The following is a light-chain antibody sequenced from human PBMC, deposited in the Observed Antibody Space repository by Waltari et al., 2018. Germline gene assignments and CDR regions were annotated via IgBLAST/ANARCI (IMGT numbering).Light chain of an antibody. J-gene: IGLJ2*01. V-gene: IGLV2-8*01. Sequence: QSALTHPPSASGSPGQSLTIPCTGTTTDVVPYKYASWYQQHPGNAPKLIIYEVTERPSGVSDRFSGSKSGNTASLTVSGLQADDEADYYCSSFAGRNTLFGGGTKLTVL. CDR3: SSFAGRNTL. CDR2: EVT. CDR1: TTDVVPYKY.